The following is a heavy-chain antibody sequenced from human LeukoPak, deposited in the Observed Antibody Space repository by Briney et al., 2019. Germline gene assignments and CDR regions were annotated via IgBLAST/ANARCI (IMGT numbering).Heavy chain of an antibody. CDR2: IYYSGST. D-gene: IGHD6-13*01. CDR1: GGSISSYY. Sequence: SETLSLTCTVSGGSISSYYWSWIRQPPGKGLEWIGYIYYSGSTNYNPSLKSRVTISADTSKNQFSLKLSSVTAADTAVYYCARHLGAAAGKMYYYYYYMDVWGKGTTVTISS. CDR3: ARHLGAAAGKMYYYYYYMDV. V-gene: IGHV4-59*01. J-gene: IGHJ6*03.